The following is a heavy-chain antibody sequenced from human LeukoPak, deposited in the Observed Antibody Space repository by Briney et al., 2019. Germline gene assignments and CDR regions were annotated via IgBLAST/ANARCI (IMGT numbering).Heavy chain of an antibody. CDR3: ARKSYGRFDY. CDR2: IYHSGST. Sequence: PSETLSLTCAVSGYSISSGYYWGWIRQPPGKGLEWIGSIYHSGSTYYNPSLKSRVTISVDTSKNQFSLKLSSVTAADTAVYYCARKSYGRFDYWGQGTLVTVSS. CDR1: GYSISSGYY. V-gene: IGHV4-38-2*01. J-gene: IGHJ4*02. D-gene: IGHD1-26*01.